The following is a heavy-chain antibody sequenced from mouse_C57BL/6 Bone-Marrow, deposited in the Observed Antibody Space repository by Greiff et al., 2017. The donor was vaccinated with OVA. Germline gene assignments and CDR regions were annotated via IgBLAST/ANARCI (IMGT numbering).Heavy chain of an antibody. D-gene: IGHD3-3*01. V-gene: IGHV1-76*01. CDR1: GYTFTDYY. CDR3: ARGGDGGFAY. Sequence: QVQLKESGAELVRPGASVKLSCKASGYTFTDYYINWVKQRPGQGLEWIARIYPGSGNTYYNEKFKGKATLTAEKSSSTAYMQLSSLTSEDSAVYFCARGGDGGFAYWGQGTLVTVSA. J-gene: IGHJ3*01. CDR2: IYPGSGNT.